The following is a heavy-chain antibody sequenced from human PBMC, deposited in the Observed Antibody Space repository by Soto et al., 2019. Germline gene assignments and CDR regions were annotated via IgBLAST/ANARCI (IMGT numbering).Heavy chain of an antibody. CDR3: AKNSYCSGGSCYWGYYYGMDV. J-gene: IGHJ6*02. CDR1: GGSISSCSYY. D-gene: IGHD2-15*01. CDR2: IYYSGST. V-gene: IGHV4-39*01. Sequence: SETLSLTCTVSGGSISSCSYYWRWIRQPPGKGLEWIGSIYYSGSTYYNPSLKSRVTISVGTSKNQFSLKLSSVTAADTAVYYCAKNSYCSGGSCYWGYYYGMDVWGQGTTVT.